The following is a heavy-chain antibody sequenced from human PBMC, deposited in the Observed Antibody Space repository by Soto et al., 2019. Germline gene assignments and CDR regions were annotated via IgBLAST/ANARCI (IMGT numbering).Heavy chain of an antibody. Sequence: QVQLVQSGAEVKKPGASVKVSCKASGYTFTSYYMHWVRQAPGQGLEWMGIINPSGGSTSYAQKFQGRVTMTRDTSTSTVYMELSSLRSEDTAVYYCARVYPSDTRYGYVGNNWFDPWGQRTLVTVSS. CDR3: ARVYPSDTRYGYVGNNWFDP. V-gene: IGHV1-46*03. J-gene: IGHJ5*02. CDR2: INPSGGST. CDR1: GYTFTSYY. D-gene: IGHD5-18*01.